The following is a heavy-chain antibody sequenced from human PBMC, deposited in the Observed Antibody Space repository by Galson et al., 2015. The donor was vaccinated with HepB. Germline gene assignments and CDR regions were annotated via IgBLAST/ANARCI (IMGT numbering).Heavy chain of an antibody. CDR2: ISSDGSSA. J-gene: IGHJ3*02. D-gene: IGHD3-22*01. V-gene: IGHV3-74*01. Sequence: SLRFSCAASGFTFNSYWMHWVRHAPGKGLMWVSRISSDGSSASYADSVKGRFTISRDNAKNTLYLQMNSLRAEDTAVYNCAKTQGYYDSSGYYPDGAFDIWGQGTMVTVSS. CDR1: GFTFNSYW. CDR3: AKTQGYYDSSGYYPDGAFDI.